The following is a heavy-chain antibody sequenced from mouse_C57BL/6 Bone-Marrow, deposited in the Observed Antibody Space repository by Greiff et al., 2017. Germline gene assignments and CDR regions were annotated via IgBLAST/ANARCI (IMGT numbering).Heavy chain of an antibody. CDR3: ARLDYYGSSSWDFDV. CDR1: GFTFSDYG. CDR2: ISNLAYSI. V-gene: IGHV5-15*01. Sequence: EVKLQESGGGLVQPGGSLKLSCAASGFTFSDYGMAWVRQAPRKGPEWVAFISNLAYSIYYADTVTGRFTISRENAKNTLYLEMSSLRSEDTAMDYCARLDYYGSSSWDFDVWGTGTTVTVSS. D-gene: IGHD1-1*01. J-gene: IGHJ1*03.